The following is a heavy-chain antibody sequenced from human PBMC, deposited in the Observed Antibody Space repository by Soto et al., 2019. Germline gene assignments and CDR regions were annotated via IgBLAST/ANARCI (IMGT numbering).Heavy chain of an antibody. D-gene: IGHD3-16*02. CDR2: INPANGNT. CDR1: GYTFTAYA. Sequence: QVQLAQSGAEERKPGASVKVSCEATGYTFTAYAMHWVRQAPGQRLEWMGWINPANGNTKYSQKFQGRLTITSDTSANPVYMELNSLTSEDPAMYYCTRSAISPYGGLIGPFDYWGQGNLVTVSS. J-gene: IGHJ4*02. V-gene: IGHV1-3*05. CDR3: TRSAISPYGGLIGPFDY.